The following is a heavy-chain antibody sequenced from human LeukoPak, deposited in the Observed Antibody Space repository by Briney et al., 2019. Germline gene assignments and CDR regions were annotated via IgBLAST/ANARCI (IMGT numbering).Heavy chain of an antibody. V-gene: IGHV3-23*01. Sequence: GGSLRLSCAASGFTFSSHAMSWVRQAPGNGLEWVSAISGSGCSTYYADSVKGRFTISRDNSKNTLYLQMNSLRGEDTAVYYCAKDGLAHILGWPRDGFDIWGQGTMVTVSS. CDR1: GFTFSSHA. CDR2: ISGSGCST. CDR3: AKDGLAHILGWPRDGFDI. D-gene: IGHD2-21*01. J-gene: IGHJ3*02.